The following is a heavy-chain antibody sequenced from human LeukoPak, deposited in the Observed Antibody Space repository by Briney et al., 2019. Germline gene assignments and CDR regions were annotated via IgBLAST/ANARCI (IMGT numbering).Heavy chain of an antibody. CDR2: IYPGDSDT. Sequence: GESLKISCKGSGYSFTSYWIDWVRQMPGKGLEWMGIIYPGDSDTRYSPYFQGQVTISADKYISTAYLPWSSLKASDTAMYFCASSPAIGRSFKGYSFYNSGERTLVTASS. CDR3: ASSPAIGRSFKGYSFYN. CDR1: GYSFTSYW. V-gene: IGHV5-51*01. J-gene: IGHJ4*02. D-gene: IGHD3-3*02.